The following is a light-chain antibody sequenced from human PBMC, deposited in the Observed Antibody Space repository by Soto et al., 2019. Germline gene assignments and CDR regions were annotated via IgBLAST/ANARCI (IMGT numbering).Light chain of an antibody. CDR1: QSVSSY. CDR2: DAS. V-gene: IGKV3-11*01. CDR3: QQRRYWPVT. Sequence: EIVLTQSPAILSMSPGERATLSCRASQSVSSYFAWYQQKPGQAPRLLIYDASNRATGVPARFSGSGSGTEFTLTISSLEPGDFAVYYCQQRRYWPVTFGQGTKVEIK. J-gene: IGKJ1*01.